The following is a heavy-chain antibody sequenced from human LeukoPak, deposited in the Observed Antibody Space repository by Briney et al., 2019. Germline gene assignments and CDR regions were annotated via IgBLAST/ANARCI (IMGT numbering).Heavy chain of an antibody. CDR2: ISSSGSTI. Sequence: PGGSLRLSCAASGFTFSSYEMNWVRQAPGKGLEWVSYISSSGSTIYYADSVKGRFTISRDNAKNSLYLQMNSLRAEDAAVYYCARDSSSGWYRRDFDYWGQGTLVTVSS. CDR1: GFTFSSYE. V-gene: IGHV3-48*03. J-gene: IGHJ4*02. D-gene: IGHD6-19*01. CDR3: ARDSSSGWYRRDFDY.